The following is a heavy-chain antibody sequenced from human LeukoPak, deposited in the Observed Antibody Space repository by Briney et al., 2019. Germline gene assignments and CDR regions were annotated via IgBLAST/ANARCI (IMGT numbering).Heavy chain of an antibody. Sequence: GASVKVSCKASGYTFTSYGISWVREAPGQGLEWMGWISAYNGNTNYAQKLQGRVTMTTDTSTSTAYMELRSLRSDDTAVYYCAREGYSYGYPYFDYWGQGTLVTVSS. D-gene: IGHD5-18*01. J-gene: IGHJ4*02. CDR2: ISAYNGNT. CDR3: AREGYSYGYPYFDY. CDR1: GYTFTSYG. V-gene: IGHV1-18*01.